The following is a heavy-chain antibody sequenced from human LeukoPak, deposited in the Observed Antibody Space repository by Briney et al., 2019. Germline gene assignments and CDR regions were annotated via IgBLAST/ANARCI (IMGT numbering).Heavy chain of an antibody. Sequence: PGGSPRLSCAASGFNFRSHEMNWVRQAPGKGLEWISYISTLSNTIYYADSVKGRFTISRDNAKNSVYLQMNRLRVEDTAVYYCARAQELDAWGQGTLVTVSS. D-gene: IGHD1-7*01. CDR3: ARAQELDA. CDR2: ISTLSNTI. V-gene: IGHV3-48*03. CDR1: GFNFRSHE. J-gene: IGHJ5*02.